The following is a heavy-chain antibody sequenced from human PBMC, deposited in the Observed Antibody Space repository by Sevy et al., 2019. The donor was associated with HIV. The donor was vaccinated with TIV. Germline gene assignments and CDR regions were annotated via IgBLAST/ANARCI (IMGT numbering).Heavy chain of an antibody. V-gene: IGHV3-21*01. CDR2: ISSGSTYI. J-gene: IGHJ6*02. D-gene: IGHD3-3*01. CDR3: ARDGVTIPDHYYYYGMDV. Sequence: GGSLRLSCVGSGFTFSRYSMNWVRQAPGKGLEWVASISSGSTYIHYADSVKGRFTISRDNAKNSLHLQMNSLRDEDTALYYCARDGVTIPDHYYYYGMDVWGQGTTVTVSS. CDR1: GFTFSRYS.